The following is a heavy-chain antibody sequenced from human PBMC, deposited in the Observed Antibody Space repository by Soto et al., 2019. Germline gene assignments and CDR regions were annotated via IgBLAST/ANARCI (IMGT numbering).Heavy chain of an antibody. J-gene: IGHJ2*01. V-gene: IGHV3-74*03. CDR3: ARDVDWYLDA. CDR2: INGDGSSR. Sequence: VESGGGVFQPGGSLRLSCAASGFTASNFWMHWVRQAPGKGLVWVARINGDGSSRTYADSVKGRLTISRDNARNMVYLDMKSLRGEDTAVYYCARDVDWYLDAWGRGTLVTVSS. CDR1: GFTASNFW.